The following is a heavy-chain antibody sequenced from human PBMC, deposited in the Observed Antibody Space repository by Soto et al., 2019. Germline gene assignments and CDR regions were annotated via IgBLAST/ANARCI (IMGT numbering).Heavy chain of an antibody. J-gene: IGHJ4*02. CDR2: ISYDGSNK. V-gene: IGHV3-30-3*01. CDR3: ARRYGGTLDY. CDR1: GFTFSSYA. Sequence: GGSLRLSCAASGFTFSSYAMHWVRQAPGKGLEWVAVISYDGSNKYYADSVKGRFTISRYNSKNTLYLQMNSLRAEDTAVYYCARRYGGTLDYWGQGTLVTVSS. D-gene: IGHD4-17*01.